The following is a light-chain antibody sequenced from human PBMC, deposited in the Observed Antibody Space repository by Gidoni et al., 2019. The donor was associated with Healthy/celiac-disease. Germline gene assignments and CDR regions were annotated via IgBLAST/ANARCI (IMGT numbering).Light chain of an antibody. J-gene: IGKJ4*01. CDR1: QTVSISY. V-gene: IGKV3-20*01. CDR3: RQYDSSPRT. Sequence: EIALTQSSGTLASSPGERAPLSRRACQTVSISYLSWYQQRPGKAPRLLIYGASSRATGIPDRFSRSGSGTDFTLTISGLEPEELAVYYCRQYDSSPRTFGGGTKVEIK. CDR2: GAS.